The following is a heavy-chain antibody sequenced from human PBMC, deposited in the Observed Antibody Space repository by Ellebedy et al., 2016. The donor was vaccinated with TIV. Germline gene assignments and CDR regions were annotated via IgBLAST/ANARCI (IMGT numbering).Heavy chain of an antibody. J-gene: IGHJ3*01. Sequence: SETLSLXXTVSGGSVSSSSYYWGWIRQPPGKGLEWVGTIYYTGTTYYNPSLEGRVTMSVDTSRNQFSLKLTSVTAADTAVYYCARHLRADYKSGLGFDVWGQGTMVTVS. D-gene: IGHD5-24*01. CDR1: GGSVSSSSYY. V-gene: IGHV4-39*01. CDR3: ARHLRADYKSGLGFDV. CDR2: IYYTGTT.